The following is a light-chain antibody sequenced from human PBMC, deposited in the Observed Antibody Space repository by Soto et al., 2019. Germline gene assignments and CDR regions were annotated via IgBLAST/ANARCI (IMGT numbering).Light chain of an antibody. J-gene: IGLJ1*01. CDR1: SSDVGAYNY. CDR2: DVS. Sequence: QSALTQPASVSGSPGQSITISCTGTSSDVGAYNYVSWYQQHPGTSPKLMIYDVSNRPSGVSNRFSGSKSGNTASLTISGLQAEDEADYYCSSYTSSSTSYVFGTGTKLTVL. CDR3: SSYTSSSTSYV. V-gene: IGLV2-14*01.